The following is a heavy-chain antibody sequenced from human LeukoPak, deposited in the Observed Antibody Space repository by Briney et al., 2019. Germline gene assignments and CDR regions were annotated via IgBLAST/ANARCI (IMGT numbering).Heavy chain of an antibody. CDR3: ARDLPRTSGP. J-gene: IGHJ5*02. CDR2: VNPDGRTT. V-gene: IGHV3-74*01. Sequence: GGSLRLSCTASGFTLSNEWMHWVRQTPGRGLVWISHVNPDGRTTNYGDSVKGRFTVSRDNAKNTLYLQMNSLRADDTAVYYCARDLPRTSGPWGQGTLVTVSS. D-gene: IGHD3-10*01. CDR1: GFTLSNEW.